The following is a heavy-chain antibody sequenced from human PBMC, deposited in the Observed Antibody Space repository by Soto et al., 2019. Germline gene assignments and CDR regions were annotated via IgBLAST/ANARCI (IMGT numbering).Heavy chain of an antibody. D-gene: IGHD4-17*01. CDR1: GGSISSSTYY. V-gene: IGHV4-39*01. Sequence: QLQLQESGPGLVKPSETLSLTCTVSGGSISSSTYYWGWIRQPPGKWLEWIGSIYYSGSTYYNPSLKSRVTISVDTSKNQFSLKLSSVTAADTAVYYCANSYGDYVSYWGQGTLVTVSS. CDR2: IYYSGST. J-gene: IGHJ4*02. CDR3: ANSYGDYVSY.